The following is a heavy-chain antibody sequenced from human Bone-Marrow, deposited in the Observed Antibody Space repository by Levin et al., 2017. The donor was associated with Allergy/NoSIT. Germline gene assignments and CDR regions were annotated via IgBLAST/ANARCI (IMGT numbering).Heavy chain of an antibody. V-gene: IGHV1-2*02. J-gene: IGHJ4*02. D-gene: IGHD3-22*01. CDR2: INPNSGGT. Sequence: ASVKVSCKASGYTFTGYYMHWVRQAPGQGLEWMGWINPNSGGTNYAQKFQGRVTMTRDTSISTAYMELSRLRSDDTAVYYCARAVTLRITMIVVVITWEDYFDYWGQGTLVTVSS. CDR3: ARAVTLRITMIVVVITWEDYFDY. CDR1: GYTFTGYY.